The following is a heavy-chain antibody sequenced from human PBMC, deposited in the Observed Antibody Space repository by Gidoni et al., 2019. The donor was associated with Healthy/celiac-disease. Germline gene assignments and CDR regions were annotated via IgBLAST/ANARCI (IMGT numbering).Heavy chain of an antibody. V-gene: IGHV3-15*07. CDR1: GFTFCNAW. CDR2: IKSKTDGGTT. D-gene: IGHD2-15*01. CDR3: TTDAIVVVVAATQGGF. J-gene: IGHJ4*02. Sequence: EVQLVESGGGLVKPGGSLRLSCAAPGFTFCNAWRNWVRQAPGKGLEWVGRIKSKTDGGTTDCAAPVKGRFTISRDDSKNTLYLQMNSLKTEDTAVYYCTTDAIVVVVAATQGGFWGQGTLVTVSS.